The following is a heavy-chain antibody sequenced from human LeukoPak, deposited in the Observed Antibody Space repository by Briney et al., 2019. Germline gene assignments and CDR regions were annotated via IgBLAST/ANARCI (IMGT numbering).Heavy chain of an antibody. J-gene: IGHJ4*02. CDR2: ISSSSSYI. CDR3: ARVPPRSGYDHSVDY. CDR1: GFTFSSYS. Sequence: PGGSLRLSCAASGFTFSSYSMNWVRQAPGKGLEWVSSISSSSSYIYYADSAKGRFTISRDNAKNSLYLQMNSLRAEDTAVYYCARVPPRSGYDHSVDYWGQGTLVTVSS. V-gene: IGHV3-21*01. D-gene: IGHD5-12*01.